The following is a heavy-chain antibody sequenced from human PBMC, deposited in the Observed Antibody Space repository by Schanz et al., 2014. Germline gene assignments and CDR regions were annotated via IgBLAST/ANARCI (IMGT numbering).Heavy chain of an antibody. D-gene: IGHD6-25*01. J-gene: IGHJ4*02. V-gene: IGHV3-23*01. CDR3: AKVRYSSGWRGDYFDE. CDR1: GFTFRGYA. CDR2: ISGSGGNT. Sequence: EVQLLESGGGVVQPGRSLRLSCAASGFTFRGYAMSWVRQAPGRGLEWVSIISGSGGNTYYADAVRGRFTISRDNSKNTLYLQMNSLRAEDTAVYYCAKVRYSSGWRGDYFDEWGQGTLVTVAS.